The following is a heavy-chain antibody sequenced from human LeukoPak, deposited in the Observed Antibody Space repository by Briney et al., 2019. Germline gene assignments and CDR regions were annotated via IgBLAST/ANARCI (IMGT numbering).Heavy chain of an antibody. V-gene: IGHV4-4*07. J-gene: IGHJ4*02. D-gene: IGHD1-26*01. CDR1: GGSMNNYY. Sequence: PSETLSLTCTVSGGSMNNYYWSWIRQPAGKGLEWIGQIYTSGTTNYNPSLRSRVTMSVDTSKNQFSLKLSSVAAADTAVYYCASGAISGGSYGNWGQGTLVTVSS. CDR3: ASGAISGGSYGN. CDR2: IYTSGTT.